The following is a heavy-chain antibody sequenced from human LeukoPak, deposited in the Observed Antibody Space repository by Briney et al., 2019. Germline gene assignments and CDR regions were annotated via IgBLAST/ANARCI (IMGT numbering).Heavy chain of an antibody. J-gene: IGHJ3*02. Sequence: PGGSLRLSCAASGFIFSSYVTSWVRQAPGKGLEWVSVIGGSGTSTYYADSVKGRFTISRDNSKNMLYLQMNSLRVEDTAIYYCAKVSVVAGRNAFDIWGQGTMVTVSS. V-gene: IGHV3-23*01. CDR1: GFIFSSYV. D-gene: IGHD3-22*01. CDR2: IGGSGTST. CDR3: AKVSVVAGRNAFDI.